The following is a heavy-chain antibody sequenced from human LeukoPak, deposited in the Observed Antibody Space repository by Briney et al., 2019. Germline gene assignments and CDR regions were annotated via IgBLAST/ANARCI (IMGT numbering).Heavy chain of an antibody. CDR3: ARDLSSSSWFRRGAFDY. Sequence: PGGSLRLSCAASGFTFSSYSMNWVRQAPGKGLEWVSSISSSSSYIYYADSVKGRFTISRDNAKNSLYLQMNSLRAEDTAVYYCARDLSSSSWFRRGAFDYWGQGTLVTVSS. CDR1: GFTFSSYS. J-gene: IGHJ4*02. D-gene: IGHD6-13*01. CDR2: ISSSSSYI. V-gene: IGHV3-21*01.